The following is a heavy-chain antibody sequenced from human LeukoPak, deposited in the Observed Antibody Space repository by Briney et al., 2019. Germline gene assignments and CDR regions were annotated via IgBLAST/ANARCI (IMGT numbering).Heavy chain of an antibody. Sequence: GGSLRLSCAASGFTFSRYSMNWVRQAPGKGLEWISYISSSSSTIDYADSVKGRFSISRDNAKNSLYLQMKSLRDEDTAVYYCAREDGGKADIWGQGTMVTVSS. D-gene: IGHD4-23*01. J-gene: IGHJ3*02. CDR3: AREDGGKADI. CDR2: ISSSSSTI. V-gene: IGHV3-48*02. CDR1: GFTFSRYS.